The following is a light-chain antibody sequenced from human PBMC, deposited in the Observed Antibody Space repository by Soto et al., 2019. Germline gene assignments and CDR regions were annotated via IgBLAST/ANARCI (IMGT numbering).Light chain of an antibody. J-gene: IGLJ2*01. CDR2: EVA. Sequence: QSALTQPASVSGSPGQSITISCSGTSSDVGAYNYVSWYQQHPGKAPKLIIYEVAHRPSGVSDRFSGSKSGNTASLTISGLQAEDEADYYCSSYTTSVTLVFGGGTQLTVL. CDR1: SSDVGAYNY. CDR3: SSYTTSVTLV. V-gene: IGLV2-14*01.